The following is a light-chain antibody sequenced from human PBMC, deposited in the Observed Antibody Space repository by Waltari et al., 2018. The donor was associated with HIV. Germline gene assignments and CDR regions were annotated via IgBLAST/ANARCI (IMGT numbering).Light chain of an antibody. CDR3: YSTDSSGFGV. CDR2: YDR. CDR1: NIGSKS. J-gene: IGLJ2*01. V-gene: IGLV3-21*01. Sequence: SYVLTQPPSVSVAPGTTARITCGGNNIGSKSVHWYQHKPGQAPVLVIYYDRERPSGIPERLSGSRSGTMATLTISGAQVEDEGDYHCYSTDSSGFGVFGGGTKLTVL.